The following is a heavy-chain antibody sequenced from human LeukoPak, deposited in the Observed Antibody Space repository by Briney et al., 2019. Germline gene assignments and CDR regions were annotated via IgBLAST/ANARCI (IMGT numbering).Heavy chain of an antibody. CDR2: IYYSGST. CDR1: GGSISSYY. V-gene: IGHV4-59*01. CDR3: ARASNYYDSSGYWYYFDY. D-gene: IGHD3-22*01. Sequence: SETLSLTCTVSGGSISSYYWSWIRQPPGKGLEWIGYIYYSGSTNYNPSLKSRVTISVDTSKNQFSLKLSSVTAADTAVYYCARASNYYDSSGYWYYFDYWGQGTLVTVSS. J-gene: IGHJ4*02.